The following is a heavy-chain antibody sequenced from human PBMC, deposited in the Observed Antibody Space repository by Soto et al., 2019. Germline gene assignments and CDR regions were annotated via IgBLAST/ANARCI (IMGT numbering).Heavy chain of an antibody. CDR3: ARQRQQLGYGMDV. J-gene: IGHJ6*02. CDR2: IYPSDSYT. Sequence: PGESLKISCKGSGYSFTSYWIGWVRQMPGKGLEWMGIIYPSDSYTNYSPSFQGHVTISADKSISTAYLQWSSLKASDTAMYYCARQRQQLGYGMDVWGQGTTVTVSS. CDR1: GYSFTSYW. V-gene: IGHV5-51*01. D-gene: IGHD6-13*01.